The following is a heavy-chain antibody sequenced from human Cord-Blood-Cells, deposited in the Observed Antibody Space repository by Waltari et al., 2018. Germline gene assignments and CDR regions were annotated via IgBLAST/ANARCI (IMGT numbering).Heavy chain of an antibody. J-gene: IGHJ4*02. V-gene: IGHV6-1*01. D-gene: IGHD6-19*01. CDR2: ADYRSKWYN. CDR1: GDRVSSNSAA. Sequence: QVQLQQSGPGLVKPSQTLSLTCPISGDRVSSNSAAWHWIRKSPSRGLEWLGRADYRSKWYNDYAVSVKSRIPINPDTSKNQFSLQLNSVSPEDTAVYYCARSIAVAIDYWGQGTLVTVSS. CDR3: ARSIAVAIDY.